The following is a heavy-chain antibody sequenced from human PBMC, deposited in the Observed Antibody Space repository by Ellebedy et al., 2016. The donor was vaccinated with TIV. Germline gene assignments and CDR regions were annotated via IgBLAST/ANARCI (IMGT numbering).Heavy chain of an antibody. J-gene: IGHJ4*02. CDR3: ARESGFRTFDY. CDR1: DGSVRSYY. D-gene: IGHD3-9*01. V-gene: IGHV4-4*07. Sequence: MPSETLSLTCTVSDGSVRSYYWSWMRQPAGKGLEWLGRIYSSGSTNYNPSLKSRLTMSLDTSKNQFSLKMTSVTAADTAKYYCARESGFRTFDYWGQGTLVTVSS. CDR2: IYSSGST.